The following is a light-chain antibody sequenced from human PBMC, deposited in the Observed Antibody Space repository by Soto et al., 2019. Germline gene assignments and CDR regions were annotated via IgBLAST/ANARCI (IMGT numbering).Light chain of an antibody. Sequence: EIVLTQSPGTLSLSPGERATLSCRASQTVSNTYLAWYQQKPGQAPRLLIYGASSRATGIPDMFSGSGSGTDFTLTISRLEPEDFAVYYCQQFRGLWTFGPGTKVEIK. CDR3: QQFRGLWT. V-gene: IGKV3-20*01. CDR1: QTVSNTY. J-gene: IGKJ1*01. CDR2: GAS.